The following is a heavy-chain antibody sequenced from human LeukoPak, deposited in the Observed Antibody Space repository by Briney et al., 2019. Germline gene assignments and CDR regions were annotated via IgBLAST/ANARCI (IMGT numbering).Heavy chain of an antibody. CDR1: GGTFSSYA. CDR2: IIPIFGTA. Sequence: SVKVSCKASGGTFSSYAISWVRQAPGQGLEWMGGIIPIFGTANYAQEFQGRVTITTDESTSTAYMELSSLRSEDTAVYYCAREDTATKAGDYYYYYYMDVWGKGTTVTVSS. CDR3: AREDTATKAGDYYYYYYMDV. D-gene: IGHD5-18*01. J-gene: IGHJ6*03. V-gene: IGHV1-69*05.